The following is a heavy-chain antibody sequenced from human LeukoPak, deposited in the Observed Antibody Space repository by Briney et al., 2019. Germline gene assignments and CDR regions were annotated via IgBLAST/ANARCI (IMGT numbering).Heavy chain of an antibody. Sequence: PGGSLRLSCAASGFTFSNAWMSWVRQAPGKGLEWVGRIKSKTDGGTTDYAAPVKGRFTISRDDSKNTLYLQMNSLKTEDTAVYYCTTAMGYYYYMDVWGKGTTVTISS. D-gene: IGHD2-8*01. CDR3: TTAMGYYYYMDV. CDR2: IKSKTDGGTT. J-gene: IGHJ6*03. V-gene: IGHV3-15*01. CDR1: GFTFSNAW.